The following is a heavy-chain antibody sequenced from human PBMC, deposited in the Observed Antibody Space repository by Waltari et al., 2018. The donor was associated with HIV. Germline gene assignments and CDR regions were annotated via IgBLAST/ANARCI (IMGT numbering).Heavy chain of an antibody. D-gene: IGHD6-19*01. V-gene: IGHV4-34*01. J-gene: IGHJ4*02. CDR3: ARFAVGRSDY. CDR1: GGSFSGYY. Sequence: QVRLQQWGAGLLTPSETLSLTCAVYGGSFSGYYWSWIRQPPGKGLEWIGEINHRGGTNYNPSFESRVTISVDTSKNQFSLNLTSVTAADTGLYFCARFAVGRSDYWGQGTLVTVSS. CDR2: INHRGGT.